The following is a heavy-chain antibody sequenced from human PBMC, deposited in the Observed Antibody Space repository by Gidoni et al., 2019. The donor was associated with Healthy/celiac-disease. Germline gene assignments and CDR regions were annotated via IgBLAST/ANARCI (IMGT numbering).Heavy chain of an antibody. D-gene: IGHD4-4*01. J-gene: IGHJ6*03. Sequence: QVQLVQSGAEVQKPGSSVKVSCNASGGTFSSYTIRWVRQAPGQGLEVMGRIIPILRRANYAQKFQGRVTITADKSTRTAYMERSRLRSEDTAVYYCARSVMTTGNVYDEDYSYYDMDVWGKGTTVTVSS. CDR3: ARSVMTTGNVYDEDYSYYDMDV. V-gene: IGHV1-69*02. CDR1: GGTFSSYT. CDR2: IIPILRRA.